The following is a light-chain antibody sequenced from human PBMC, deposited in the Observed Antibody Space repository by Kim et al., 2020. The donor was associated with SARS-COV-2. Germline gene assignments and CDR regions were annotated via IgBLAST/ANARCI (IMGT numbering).Light chain of an antibody. J-gene: IGLJ2*01. Sequence: PGQSVTIACTGTSSDVGAYNFVSWYQQHPGKVPKLMIYQVSKRPSGVPDRFSGSKSGNTASLTVSGLQAEDEADYYCSTYAGSKLVFGGGTKLTVL. CDR3: STYAGSKLV. V-gene: IGLV2-8*01. CDR2: QVS. CDR1: SSDVGAYNF.